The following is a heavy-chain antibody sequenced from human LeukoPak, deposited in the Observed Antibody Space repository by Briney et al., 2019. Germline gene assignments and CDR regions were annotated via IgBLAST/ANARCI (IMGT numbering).Heavy chain of an antibody. CDR1: GFTFSSYG. J-gene: IGHJ1*01. CDR2: ISYDGSNK. CDR3: AKDQGGYYDSSGYPRGDFQH. Sequence: GGSLRLSCAASGFTFSSYGMHWVRQAPGKGLEWVAVISYDGSNKYYADSVKGRFTISRDNSKNTLYLQMNSLRAEDTAVYYCAKDQGGYYDSSGYPRGDFQHWGQGTLVTVSS. V-gene: IGHV3-30*18. D-gene: IGHD3-22*01.